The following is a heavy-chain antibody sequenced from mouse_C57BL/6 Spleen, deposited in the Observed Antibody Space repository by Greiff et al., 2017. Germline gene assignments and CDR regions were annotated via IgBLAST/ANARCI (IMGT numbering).Heavy chain of an antibody. CDR1: GYTFTSSG. V-gene: IGHV1-81*01. J-gene: IGHJ3*01. D-gene: IGHD4-1*01. Sequence: QVQLKESGAELARPGASVKLSCKASGYTFTSSGISWVKQRTGQGLEWIGEIYPRSGNTYYNEKFKGKATLTADKSSSTAYMELRSLTSEDSAVYFCARLEAGTGFAYWGQGTLVTVSA. CDR3: ARLEAGTGFAY. CDR2: IYPRSGNT.